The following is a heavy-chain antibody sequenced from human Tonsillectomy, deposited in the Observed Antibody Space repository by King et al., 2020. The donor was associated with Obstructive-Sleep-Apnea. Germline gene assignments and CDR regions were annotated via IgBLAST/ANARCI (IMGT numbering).Heavy chain of an antibody. D-gene: IGHD6-6*01. V-gene: IGHV3-30*18. Sequence: VQLVESGGGVVQPGRSLRLSCAASGFTFNSYGMHWVRQAPGKGLEGLAVISYDGSNKNYADFVKGRITISRENSKKTLYLKMNSLRAEDTAMYYCAKNEASISAVSTDPIAWGQGTLVTVSS. CDR2: ISYDGSNK. J-gene: IGHJ5*02. CDR1: GFTFNSYG. CDR3: AKNEASISAVSTDPIA.